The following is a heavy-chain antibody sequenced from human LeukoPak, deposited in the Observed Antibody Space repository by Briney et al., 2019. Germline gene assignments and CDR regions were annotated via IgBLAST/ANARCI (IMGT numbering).Heavy chain of an antibody. CDR1: GFTFSSYW. J-gene: IGHJ4*02. D-gene: IGHD6-6*01. CDR3: ARAPGAYSSSPIDC. CDR2: ISSSRDYI. Sequence: PGGSLRLSCAASGFTFSSYWMSWVRQAPGKGLEGVSSISSSRDYIYYADSVKGRFTISRNNAKNSLYLQMNSLRAEDTAVYYCARAPGAYSSSPIDCWGQGTLVTVSS. V-gene: IGHV3-21*01.